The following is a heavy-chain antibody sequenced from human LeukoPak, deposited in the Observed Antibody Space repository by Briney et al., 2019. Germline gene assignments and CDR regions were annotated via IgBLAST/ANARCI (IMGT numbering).Heavy chain of an antibody. J-gene: IGHJ4*02. Sequence: GRSLRLSCAASGFTFDDYAMHWVRQAPGKGLEWVSGISWNSGSIGYADSVKGRFTISRDNAKNYLYLQMNSLRAEDMALYYCAKARHYDILTGYFDYWGQGTLVTVSS. CDR3: AKARHYDILTGYFDY. D-gene: IGHD3-9*01. CDR1: GFTFDDYA. CDR2: ISWNSGSI. V-gene: IGHV3-9*03.